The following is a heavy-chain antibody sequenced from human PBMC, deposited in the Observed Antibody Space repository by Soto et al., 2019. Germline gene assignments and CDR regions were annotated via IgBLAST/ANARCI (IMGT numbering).Heavy chain of an antibody. CDR3: ARGQYSSGWHFDY. V-gene: IGHV3-30-3*01. D-gene: IGHD6-19*01. Sequence: GGSLRLSCAASGFTFSSYAMHWVRQAPGKGLEWVAVISYDGSNKYYADSVKGRFTISRDNSKNTLYLQMNSLRAEDTAVYYCARGQYSSGWHFDYWGQGTLVTVSS. J-gene: IGHJ4*02. CDR1: GFTFSSYA. CDR2: ISYDGSNK.